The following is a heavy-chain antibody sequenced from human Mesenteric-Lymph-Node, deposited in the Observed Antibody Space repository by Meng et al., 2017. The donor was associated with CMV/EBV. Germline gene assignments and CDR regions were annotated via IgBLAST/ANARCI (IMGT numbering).Heavy chain of an antibody. CDR3: AKQQWLVREYYFDY. J-gene: IGHJ4*02. CDR1: GVSVSSSSW. D-gene: IGHD6-19*01. CDR2: IYHSGNT. V-gene: IGHV4-4*02. Sequence: SGVSVSSSSWWSWIRQPPGTVLEWIGEIYHSGNTIYNPSLKSRVTISVDKSKNHFSLKLSSVTAADTAVYYCAKQQWLVREYYFDYWGLGTLVTVSS.